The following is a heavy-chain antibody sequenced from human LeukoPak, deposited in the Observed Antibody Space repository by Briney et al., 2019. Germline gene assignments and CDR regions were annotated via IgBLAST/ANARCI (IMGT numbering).Heavy chain of an antibody. Sequence: GESLTIPCKGSGYIFTSSWIGWVRQMPGKGLEWMGIIYPGDSDTRYSPSFQGQVTISAGKSISTAYLQWSSLKASDTAMYYCTRLIGSNTIDYWGQGTLVTVSS. J-gene: IGHJ4*02. V-gene: IGHV5-51*01. D-gene: IGHD2-2*01. CDR3: TRLIGSNTIDY. CDR1: GYIFTSSW. CDR2: IYPGDSDT.